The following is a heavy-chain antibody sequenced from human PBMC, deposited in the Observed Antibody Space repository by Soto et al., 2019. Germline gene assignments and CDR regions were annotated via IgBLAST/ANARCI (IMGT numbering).Heavy chain of an antibody. CDR2: IYYSGST. CDR3: ARDRSYSNYVSRNWFDP. J-gene: IGHJ5*02. V-gene: IGHV4-31*03. Sequence: QVQLQESGPGLVKPSQTLSLTCTVSGGSISSGGYYWSWIRQHPGKGLEWIGYIYYSGSTYYNPSLKSRVTISVDTSKNQCSLKLSSVTAADTAVYYCARDRSYSNYVSRNWFDPWGQGTLVTVSS. D-gene: IGHD4-4*01. CDR1: GGSISSGGYY.